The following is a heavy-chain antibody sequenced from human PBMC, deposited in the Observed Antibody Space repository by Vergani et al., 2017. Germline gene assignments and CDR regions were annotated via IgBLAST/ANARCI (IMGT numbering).Heavy chain of an antibody. Sequence: EVHLLESGGGQVEAGGSLRLSCVASGFTFSNSAMSWVRQTPGKGLEWVSAISGHGDRTYYADSVKGRFTISRDNSKNTVYLQMNSLKAEDRATYYCAREERSNTSPFVGDWGQGTLVTV. CDR1: GFTFSNSA. D-gene: IGHD2/OR15-2a*01. V-gene: IGHV3-23*01. CDR3: AREERSNTSPFVGD. J-gene: IGHJ4*02. CDR2: ISGHGDRT.